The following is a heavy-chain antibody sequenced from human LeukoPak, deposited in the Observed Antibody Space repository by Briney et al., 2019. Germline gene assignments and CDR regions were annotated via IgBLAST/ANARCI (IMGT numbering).Heavy chain of an antibody. CDR2: INSNSGGS. D-gene: IGHD6-6*01. J-gene: IGHJ4*02. Sequence: GASVKVSFKASGYTFTVYYMHWVRQAPGQGLEWMGWINSNSGGSNYAQKFQGRVTMTRDTSISTAYMELSRPRSDDTAVYYCARGAYSSSAFDYWGQGTLVTVSS. V-gene: IGHV1-2*02. CDR3: ARGAYSSSAFDY. CDR1: GYTFTVYY.